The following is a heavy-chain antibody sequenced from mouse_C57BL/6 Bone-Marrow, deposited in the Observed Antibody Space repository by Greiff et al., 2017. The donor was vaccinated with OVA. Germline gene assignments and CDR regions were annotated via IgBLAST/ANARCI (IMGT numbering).Heavy chain of an antibody. CDR3: TATIYYDYDGFAY. CDR2: IDPENGDT. Sequence: VQLMESWAELVRPGASVKLSCTASGFNIKDDYMHWVQQTPEQGLEWIGWIDPENGDTEYASKFQGKATITADTSSNTAYLQLSSLTSENTAVYYWTATIYYDYDGFAYWGQGTLVTVSA. J-gene: IGHJ3*01. D-gene: IGHD2-4*01. CDR1: GFNIKDDY. V-gene: IGHV14-4*01.